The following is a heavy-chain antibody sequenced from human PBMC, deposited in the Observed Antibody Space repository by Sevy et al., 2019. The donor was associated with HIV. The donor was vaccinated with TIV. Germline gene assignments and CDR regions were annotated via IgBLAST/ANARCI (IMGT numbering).Heavy chain of an antibody. CDR1: GGSISSGDYY. CDR2: IYYSGST. V-gene: IGHV4-30-4*01. J-gene: IGHJ2*01. Sequence: SETLSLTCTVSGGSISSGDYYWSWIRQPPGKGLEWIGYIYYSGSTYYNPSLKSRVTISVDTSKNQFSLKLSSVTAADTAVYYCARASLGTMIVVVPYWYFDLWGRGTLVTVSS. D-gene: IGHD3-22*01. CDR3: ARASLGTMIVVVPYWYFDL.